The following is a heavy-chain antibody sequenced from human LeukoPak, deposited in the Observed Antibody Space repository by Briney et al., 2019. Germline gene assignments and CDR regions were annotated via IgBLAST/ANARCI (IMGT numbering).Heavy chain of an antibody. J-gene: IGHJ3*02. D-gene: IGHD3-10*01. CDR2: IYYSGST. CDR1: GGSISSSSYY. CDR3: AREPMVRGVSPFSFDI. V-gene: IGHV4-39*07. Sequence: SETLSLTCTVSGGSISSSSYYWGWIRQPPGKGLEWIGSIYYSGSTYYNPSLKSRVTISVDTSKNQFSLKLSSVTAADTAVYYCAREPMVRGVSPFSFDIWGQGTMVTVSS.